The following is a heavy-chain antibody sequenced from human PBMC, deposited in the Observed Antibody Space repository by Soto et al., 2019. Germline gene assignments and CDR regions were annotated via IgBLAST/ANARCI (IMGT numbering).Heavy chain of an antibody. D-gene: IGHD2-2*01. CDR3: ARFLPAAIYYYYYGMDV. V-gene: IGHV4-39*01. Sequence: SEPLSLTCTVSGGAISSTSYNWGWIRHPPGKGLEWIGSIYYSGSTYYNPYLKSRVTISVDTSKNQFSLKLNSVTAADTAVYYCARFLPAAIYYYYYGMDVWGQGTTVS. CDR2: IYYSGST. J-gene: IGHJ6*02. CDR1: GGAISSTSYN.